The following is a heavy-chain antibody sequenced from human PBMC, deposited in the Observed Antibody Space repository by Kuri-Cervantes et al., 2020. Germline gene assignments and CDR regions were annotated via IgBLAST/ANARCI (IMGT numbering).Heavy chain of an antibody. V-gene: IGHV4-4*07. D-gene: IGHD2-2*01. J-gene: IGHJ3*02. Sequence: SETLSLTCTVSGGSISSYYWSWIRQPAGKGLGWIGRIYTSGSTNYNPSLKSRVTMSVDTSKNQFSLKLSSVTAADTAVYYCARAPGSRGVVPAAFDIWGQGTMVTVSS. CDR1: GGSISSYY. CDR3: ARAPGSRGVVPAAFDI. CDR2: IYTSGST.